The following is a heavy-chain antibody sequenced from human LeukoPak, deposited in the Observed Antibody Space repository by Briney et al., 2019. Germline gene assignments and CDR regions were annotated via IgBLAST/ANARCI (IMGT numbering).Heavy chain of an antibody. D-gene: IGHD1-26*01. CDR1: GGSISSYY. CDR2: IYYSGST. J-gene: IGHJ4*02. Sequence: SETLSLTCTVSGGSISSYYWSWIRQPPGKGLEWIGYIYYSGSTNYNPSLKSRVTISVDTSKNQFSLKLSSVTAADTAVYYCAGGVGATTYFWGQGTLVTVSS. V-gene: IGHV4-59*12. CDR3: AGGVGATTYF.